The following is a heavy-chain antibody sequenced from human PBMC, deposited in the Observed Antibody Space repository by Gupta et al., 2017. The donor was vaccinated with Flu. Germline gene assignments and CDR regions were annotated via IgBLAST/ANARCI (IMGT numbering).Heavy chain of an antibody. CDR2: ISYDGSNK. CDR1: GFTFSSYG. J-gene: IGHJ4*02. D-gene: IGHD5/OR15-5a*01. CDR3: ARGSSASFDY. Sequence: QVQLVESGGGVVQPGRSLRLSCAASGFTFSSYGMHWVRQAPGKGLEWVAVISYDGSNKYYADSVKGRFTISRDNSKNTLYLQMNSLRAEDTAVYYCARGSSASFDYWGQGTLVTVSS. V-gene: IGHV3-30*03.